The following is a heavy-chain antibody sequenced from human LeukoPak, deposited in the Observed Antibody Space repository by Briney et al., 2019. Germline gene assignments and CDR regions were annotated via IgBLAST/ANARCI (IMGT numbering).Heavy chain of an antibody. J-gene: IGHJ6*02. V-gene: IGHV4-34*01. CDR1: GGSFSGYY. CDR3: ARFSTGTTDYYYGRDD. Sequence: PSETLSLTCAVYGGSFSGYYWSWIRQPPGKGLEWIGEIYHSGSTNYNPSLKSRVTISVDTSKTKFSLMLSSMTAADTAVYFCARFSTGTTDYYYGRDDWGQGTTVTVSS. CDR2: IYHSGST. D-gene: IGHD4-17*01.